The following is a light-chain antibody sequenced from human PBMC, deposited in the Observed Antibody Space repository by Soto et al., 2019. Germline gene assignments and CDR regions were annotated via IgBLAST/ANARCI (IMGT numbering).Light chain of an antibody. CDR1: SGDVGGYNY. CDR2: DVS. J-gene: IGLJ1*01. V-gene: IGLV2-14*03. CDR3: TSYTSRSTYV. Sequence: QSVLTQPVSVSGSPGQSITISCTGTSGDVGGYNYVSWYQQHPGKAPKLMIYDVSNRPSGVSNRFSGSKSGNTASLTISGLQAEDEADYYCTSYTSRSTYVSGTGTMVTVL.